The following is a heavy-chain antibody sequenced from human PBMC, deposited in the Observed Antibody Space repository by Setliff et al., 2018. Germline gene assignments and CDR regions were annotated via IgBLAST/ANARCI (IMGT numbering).Heavy chain of an antibody. Sequence: LSLTCTVSGGSISTYYWTWIRQPPGKALEWIGEINHSGSTNYNPSLKSRVTISVDTSKNQFSLKLSSVTAADTAVYYCARVDNFWSGPIDYWGQGTLVTVSS. D-gene: IGHD3-3*01. J-gene: IGHJ4*02. CDR2: INHSGST. CDR3: ARVDNFWSGPIDY. V-gene: IGHV4-34*01. CDR1: GGSISTYY.